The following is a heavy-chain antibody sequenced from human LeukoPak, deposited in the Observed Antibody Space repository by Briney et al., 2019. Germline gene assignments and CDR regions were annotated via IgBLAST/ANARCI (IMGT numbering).Heavy chain of an antibody. J-gene: IGHJ1*01. Sequence: SETLSLTCAVYGGSFSGYYWSWIRQPPGKGLEWIGEINHSGSTNYNPSLESRVTISVDTSKNQFSLKLSSVTAADTAVYYYARPENSPADSEYFQHWGQGTLVTVSS. V-gene: IGHV4-34*01. CDR1: GGSFSGYY. D-gene: IGHD2-2*01. CDR3: ARPENSPADSEYFQH. CDR2: INHSGST.